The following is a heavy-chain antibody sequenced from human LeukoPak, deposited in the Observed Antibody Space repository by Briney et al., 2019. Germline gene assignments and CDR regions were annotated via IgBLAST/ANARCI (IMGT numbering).Heavy chain of an antibody. D-gene: IGHD3-16*02. CDR2: ISYDGSNK. Sequence: PGGSLRLSCAASGFTFSSYGMHWVRQAPGKGLEWVAVISYDGSNKYYADSVKGRFTISRDNSKNTLYLQMNSLRAEDTAVYYCAKGAAHYVWGSYRTDFDYWGQGTLVTVSS. V-gene: IGHV3-30*18. J-gene: IGHJ4*02. CDR1: GFTFSSYG. CDR3: AKGAAHYVWGSYRTDFDY.